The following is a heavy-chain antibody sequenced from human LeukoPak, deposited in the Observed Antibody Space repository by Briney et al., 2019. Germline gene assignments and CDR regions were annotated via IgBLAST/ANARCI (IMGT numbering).Heavy chain of an antibody. Sequence: SETLSLTCTVSGGSMTSSVYYWGWIRQPPGKGLEWIGSIYYSGSTYYNPSLKSRVTISVDTSKNQFSLKLSSVTAADTAVYYCARRVAGTVDYWGQGTLVTVSS. CDR3: ARRVAGTVDY. J-gene: IGHJ4*02. CDR2: IYYSGST. D-gene: IGHD6-13*01. CDR1: GGSMTSSVYY. V-gene: IGHV4-39*01.